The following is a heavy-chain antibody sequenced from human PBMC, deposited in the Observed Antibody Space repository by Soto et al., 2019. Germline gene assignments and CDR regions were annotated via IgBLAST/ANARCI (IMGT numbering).Heavy chain of an antibody. D-gene: IGHD2-2*01. CDR2: IGTAGDT. V-gene: IGHV3-13*01. CDR1: GFTFSSYD. CDR3: ARWCCSSTSCYRSDYYYGMDV. Sequence: GGSLRLSCAASGFTFSSYDMHWVRQATPKGLEWVSAIGTAGDTYYPGSVQGRFTISRENAKNSLYLQMNSLGAGDTAVYYCARWCCSSTSCYRSDYYYGMDVWGQGTTVTVSS. J-gene: IGHJ6*02.